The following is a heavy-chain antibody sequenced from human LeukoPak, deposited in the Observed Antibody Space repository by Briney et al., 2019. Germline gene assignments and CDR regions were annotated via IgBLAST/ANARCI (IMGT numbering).Heavy chain of an antibody. J-gene: IGHJ6*03. D-gene: IGHD6-6*01. CDR3: ARDRGIAARPTYYYYMDV. V-gene: IGHV4-34*01. Sequence: PSETLSLTYAVYGGSFSGYYWSWIRQPPGKGLEWIGEINHSGSTNYNPSLKSRVTISVDTSKNQFSLKLSSVTAADTAVYYCARDRGIAARPTYYYYMDVWGRGTTVTVSS. CDR2: INHSGST. CDR1: GGSFSGYY.